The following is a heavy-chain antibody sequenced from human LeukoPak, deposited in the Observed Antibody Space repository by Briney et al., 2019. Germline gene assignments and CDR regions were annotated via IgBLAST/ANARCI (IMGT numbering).Heavy chain of an antibody. D-gene: IGHD3-10*01. V-gene: IGHV3-30*02. CDR3: AKGVRGSANYYYMDV. Sequence: GGSLRLVCAASGFAFGRHGIHWIRQAPGKGLERVSFIPYDGNNKFYADSVKGRFTISRDNSKNTLYLQMNSLRAEDTSVYYCAKGVRGSANYYYMDVWGKGTTVTVSS. CDR1: GFAFGRHG. CDR2: IPYDGNNK. J-gene: IGHJ6*03.